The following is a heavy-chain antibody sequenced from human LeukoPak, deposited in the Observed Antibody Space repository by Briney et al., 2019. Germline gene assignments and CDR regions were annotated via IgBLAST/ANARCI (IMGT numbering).Heavy chain of an antibody. CDR3: ARDGGTVTTQGAFDI. CDR1: GFTFSSYA. J-gene: IGHJ3*02. CDR2: ISYDGSNK. V-gene: IGHV3-30-3*01. Sequence: GGSLRLSCAASGFTFSSYAMHWVRQAPGKGLEWVAVISYDGSNKYYADSVKGRFTNSRDNSKNTLYLQMNSLRAEDTAVYYCARDGGTVTTQGAFDIWGQGTMVTVSS. D-gene: IGHD4-17*01.